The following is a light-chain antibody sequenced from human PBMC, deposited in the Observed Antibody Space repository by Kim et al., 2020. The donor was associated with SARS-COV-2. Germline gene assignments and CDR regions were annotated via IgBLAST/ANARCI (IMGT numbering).Light chain of an antibody. CDR2: AAS. CDR1: KDSAKC. V-gene: IGKV1-27*01. Sequence: SAALGDGITTTCRGSKDSAKCVAWYQQKTGKVPQLLVYAASALKSGVPSRFSGRRSGTDLTIPISNMQPEDDATYYCQKYDSDSWTFGQGTKLEI. J-gene: IGKJ1*01. CDR3: QKYDSDSWT.